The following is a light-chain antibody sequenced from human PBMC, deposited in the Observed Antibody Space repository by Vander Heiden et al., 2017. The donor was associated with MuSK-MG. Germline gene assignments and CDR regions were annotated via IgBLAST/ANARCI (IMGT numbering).Light chain of an antibody. V-gene: IGLV1-44*01. Sequence: QSVLTQPPSASGTPGPRVPISCSGSSSNIGGNTVDWYQQRPGTAPKLLIYNNDQRPSGVPDRFSGSKSGTSASLAISGLQSEEEADYFCAAWDGSRNGWVFGGGTKLTVL. CDR1: SSNIGGNT. J-gene: IGLJ3*02. CDR3: AAWDGSRNGWV. CDR2: NND.